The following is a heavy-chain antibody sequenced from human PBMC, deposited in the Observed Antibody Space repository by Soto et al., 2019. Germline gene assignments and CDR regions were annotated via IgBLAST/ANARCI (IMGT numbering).Heavy chain of an antibody. CDR1: GYTFTNYA. Sequence: QVQLVQSGAEVKKPGASVKVSCKASGYTFTNYAFSWVRQAPGQGLEWMGWISAYNGNTNYPQKLQGRVTMTTDTSPTTAYMELRSLRSHDTAVYYCARDLAAAGPFDCWGQGTLVSVSS. J-gene: IGHJ4*02. V-gene: IGHV1-18*01. D-gene: IGHD6-13*01. CDR2: ISAYNGNT. CDR3: ARDLAAAGPFDC.